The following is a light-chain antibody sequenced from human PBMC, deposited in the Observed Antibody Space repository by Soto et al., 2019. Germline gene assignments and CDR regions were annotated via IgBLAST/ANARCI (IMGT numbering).Light chain of an antibody. V-gene: IGLV1-51*01. CDR2: DNY. CDR1: TSNIGNNY. CDR3: GTWDSSVSVV. J-gene: IGLJ3*02. Sequence: QAVVTQPPSVSAAPGQKVTISCSGSTSNIGNNYVAWYQQVPGTAPKLLIYDNYKRPSGISDRFSGSKSGTSATLGITGVQTGDEADYYCGTWDSSVSVVFGGGTKLTVL.